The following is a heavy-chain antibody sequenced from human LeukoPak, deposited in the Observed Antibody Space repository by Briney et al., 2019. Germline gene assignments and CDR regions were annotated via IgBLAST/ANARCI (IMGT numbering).Heavy chain of an antibody. Sequence: SVKVSCKASGGTFSSYAISWVRRAPGQGLEWMGRIIPILGIANYAQKFQGRVTMTRDMSTSTVYMELSSLRSEDTAVYYCARAAGQLVHSPLYYYYMDVWGKGTTVTVSS. CDR1: GGTFSSYA. CDR2: IIPILGIA. V-gene: IGHV1-69*04. CDR3: ARAAGQLVHSPLYYYYMDV. D-gene: IGHD6-6*01. J-gene: IGHJ6*03.